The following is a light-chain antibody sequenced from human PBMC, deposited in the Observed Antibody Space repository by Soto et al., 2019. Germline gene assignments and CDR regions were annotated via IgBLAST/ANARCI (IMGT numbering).Light chain of an antibody. CDR2: KVF. CDR3: LQVTDWPWT. CDR1: QSLVYSDGRTY. V-gene: IGKV2-30*01. Sequence: DVVMTQSPVSLAVTPGQPASFSCRSSQSLVYSDGRTYLNWFHQRPGQSPRRIVHKVFILASGGPGRFSGGGSGSDFTLTISSVEAEDVGVYYCLQVTDWPWTCGQGTRLEIK. J-gene: IGKJ2*02.